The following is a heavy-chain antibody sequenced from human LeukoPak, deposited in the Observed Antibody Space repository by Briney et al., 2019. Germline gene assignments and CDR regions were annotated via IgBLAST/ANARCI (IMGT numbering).Heavy chain of an antibody. CDR1: GFTFSSYW. Sequence: GGSLRLSCAASGFTFSSYWMHWVRQAPGTGRVWVSRINSDGSSTSYADSVKGRFTISRDNAKSSLYLEMKSLRAEDAALYLCARVDGSNSGSGPYYFDQWGQGTLVTVSS. D-gene: IGHD4-23*01. V-gene: IGHV3-74*01. CDR3: ARVDGSNSGSGPYYFDQ. J-gene: IGHJ4*02. CDR2: INSDGSST.